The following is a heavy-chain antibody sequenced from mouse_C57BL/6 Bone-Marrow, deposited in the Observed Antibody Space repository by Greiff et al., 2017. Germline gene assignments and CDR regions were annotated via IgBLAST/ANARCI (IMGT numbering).Heavy chain of an antibody. CDR1: GYTFTSYW. CDR3: ATLITTVVADWYFDV. Sequence: QVQLQQPGAELVMPGASVKLSCKASGYTFTSYWMHWVKQRPGQGLEWIGEIDPSDSYTNYNQKFKGKSTLTVENSSSTAYMQLSSLTSEDSAVYYCATLITTVVADWYFDVWGTGTTVTVSS. V-gene: IGHV1-69*01. J-gene: IGHJ1*03. D-gene: IGHD1-1*01. CDR2: IDPSDSYT.